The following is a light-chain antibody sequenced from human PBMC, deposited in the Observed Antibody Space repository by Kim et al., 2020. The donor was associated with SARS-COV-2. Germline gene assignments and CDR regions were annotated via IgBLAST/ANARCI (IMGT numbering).Light chain of an antibody. V-gene: IGKV3-15*01. Sequence: KVMTQSPATLSVSPGERATLSCRASQSVGSHLAWYRQKPGQAPRLLLYDASTRATGVPARFSGSGSGTEFTLTISSLQSEDFAVYYCQQYNNWPYTFGQGTKLEIK. CDR1: QSVGSH. CDR2: DAS. J-gene: IGKJ2*01. CDR3: QQYNNWPYT.